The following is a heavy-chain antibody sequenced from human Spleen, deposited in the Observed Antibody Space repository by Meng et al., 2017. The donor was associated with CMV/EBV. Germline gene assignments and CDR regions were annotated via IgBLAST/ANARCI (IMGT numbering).Heavy chain of an antibody. V-gene: IGHV1-69*05. CDR2: IIPIFGTA. Sequence: SVKVSCKASGGTFSSYAISWVRQAPGQGLEWMGGIIPIFGTANYAQKFQGRVTITTDESTSTAYMELSSLRSEDTAVYYCARGDSSGYYYSLDFDYWGQGTLVTVSS. D-gene: IGHD3-22*01. J-gene: IGHJ4*02. CDR3: ARGDSSGYYYSLDFDY. CDR1: GGTFSSYA.